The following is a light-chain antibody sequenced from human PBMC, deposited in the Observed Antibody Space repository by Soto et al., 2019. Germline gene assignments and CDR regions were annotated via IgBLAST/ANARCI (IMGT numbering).Light chain of an antibody. V-gene: IGKV3-20*01. CDR1: HSVSSSY. CDR3: QQYGSSPTT. Sequence: EIVLTQSPGTLSLSPGERATLSCSASHSVSSSYLAWYQQKPGQAPRLLIYGASSRATGIPDRFSGSGSGTDFTLTISRLEPEDFAVYYCQQYGSSPTTFGQGTKVDIK. J-gene: IGKJ1*01. CDR2: GAS.